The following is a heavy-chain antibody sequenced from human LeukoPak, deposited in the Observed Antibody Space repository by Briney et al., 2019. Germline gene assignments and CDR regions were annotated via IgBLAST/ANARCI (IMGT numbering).Heavy chain of an antibody. Sequence: PSETLSLTCTVSGDSITSYYWSWIRQSAEKGLEWIGRIYTTGTTNYNPSLKGRVTVSVDTSKNQFFLKLRSVTAADTAVYYCARDVGASNFDPWGQGVQVTVSS. CDR1: GDSITSYY. V-gene: IGHV4-4*07. J-gene: IGHJ5*02. CDR2: IYTTGTT. D-gene: IGHD1-26*01. CDR3: ARDVGASNFDP.